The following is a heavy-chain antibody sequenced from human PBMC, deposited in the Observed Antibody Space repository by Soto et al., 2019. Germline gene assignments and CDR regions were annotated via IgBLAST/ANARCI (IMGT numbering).Heavy chain of an antibody. V-gene: IGHV4-59*08. CDR2: IYDSDNS. J-gene: IGHJ2*01. CDR1: GGAIGGYY. D-gene: IGHD3-10*01. Sequence: QVRLQESGPGLVKPSETLSLTCTVSGGAIGGYYWSWLRQPPGKGLEWIGHIYDSDNSNYNPSLQSRVDISVDISNNQFSLRLNSVTAADTAVYYCARLTSLSVRWYFDLWGRGTLLTVSS. CDR3: ARLTSLSVRWYFDL.